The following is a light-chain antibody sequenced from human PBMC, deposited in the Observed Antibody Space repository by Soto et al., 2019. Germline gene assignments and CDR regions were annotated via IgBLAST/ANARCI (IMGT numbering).Light chain of an antibody. CDR2: GNS. CDR1: SSNIGAGYD. J-gene: IGLJ1*01. Sequence: QSVLTQPPSVSGAPGQRVTISCTGSSSNIGAGYDVHWYQQLPGTAPKLLIYGNSNRPSGVPDRFSGSKSGTSASLAITGLQAEDEADYYCQSYDSSLSGRVFGTGTKVTVV. CDR3: QSYDSSLSGRV. V-gene: IGLV1-40*01.